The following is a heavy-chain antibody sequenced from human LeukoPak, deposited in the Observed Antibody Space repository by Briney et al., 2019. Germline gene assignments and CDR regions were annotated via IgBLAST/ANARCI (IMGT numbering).Heavy chain of an antibody. J-gene: IGHJ4*02. Sequence: SGGSLRLSCAASGFTVSSNYMSWVRQAPGKGLEWVSVIYSGGSTYYADSVKGRFTISRDNAKNSLYLQMNSLRAEDTALYYCAKSSSGWYREVDYWGQGTLVTVSS. V-gene: IGHV3-53*05. CDR1: GFTVSSNY. CDR2: IYSGGST. D-gene: IGHD6-19*01. CDR3: AKSSSGWYREVDY.